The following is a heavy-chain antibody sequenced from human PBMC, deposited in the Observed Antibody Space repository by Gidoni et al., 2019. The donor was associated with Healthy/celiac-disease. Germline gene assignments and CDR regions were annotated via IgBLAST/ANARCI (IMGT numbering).Heavy chain of an antibody. Sequence: EVQLVESGGGLVQPGGSLRLSCAASGFTVSSNYMSWVRQAPGKGLEWVSVIYSGGSTYYADSVKGRFTISRHNSKNTLYLQMNSLRAEDTAVYYCATNQLYGSGSESGAAGYWGQGTLVTVSS. CDR1: GFTVSSNY. J-gene: IGHJ4*02. V-gene: IGHV3-53*04. D-gene: IGHD3-10*01. CDR2: IYSGGST. CDR3: ATNQLYGSGSESGAAGY.